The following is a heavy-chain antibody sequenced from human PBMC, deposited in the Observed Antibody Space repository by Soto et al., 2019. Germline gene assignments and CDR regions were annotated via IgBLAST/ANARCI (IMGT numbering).Heavy chain of an antibody. CDR1: GFTLSTYW. CDR2: IKQDGSRK. J-gene: IGHJ4*02. Sequence: GGSLRLSCAASGFTLSTYWMSWVRQAPGKGLEWVANIKQDGSRKNYVESVKGRFTISRDNAKNSLYLQMNSLRAEDTAVYFCAREVYYHDSSGYSHFDCWGQGTLVTVSS. CDR3: AREVYYHDSSGYSHFDC. V-gene: IGHV3-7*03. D-gene: IGHD3-22*01.